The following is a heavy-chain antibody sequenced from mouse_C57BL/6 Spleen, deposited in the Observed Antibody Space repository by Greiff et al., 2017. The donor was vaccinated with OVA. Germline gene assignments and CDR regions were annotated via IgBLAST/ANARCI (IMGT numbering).Heavy chain of an antibody. D-gene: IGHD1-1*01. V-gene: IGHV1-72*01. CDR1: GYTFTSYW. J-gene: IGHJ4*01. Sequence: VKLMESGAELVKPGASVKLSCKASGYTFTSYWMHWVKQRPGRGLEWIGRIDPNSGGTKYNEKFKSKATLTVDKPSSTAYMQLSSLTSEDSAVYYCASRGEYYYGSSYGYYAMDYWGQGTSVTVSS. CDR2: IDPNSGGT. CDR3: ASRGEYYYGSSYGYYAMDY.